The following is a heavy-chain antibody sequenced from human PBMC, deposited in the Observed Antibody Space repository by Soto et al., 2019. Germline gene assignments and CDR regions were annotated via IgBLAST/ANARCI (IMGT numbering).Heavy chain of an antibody. Sequence: SETLSLTCTVSGGSISSSSHYWGWIRQPPGKGLEWIGSIYYSGSTYYNPPLKSRVTISVDTSKNQFSLKLRSVTAADTAVYYCAREFYYYGMDVWGKGTTVTVS. CDR2: IYYSGST. J-gene: IGHJ6*04. CDR1: GGSISSSSHY. V-gene: IGHV4-39*01. CDR3: AREFYYYGMDV.